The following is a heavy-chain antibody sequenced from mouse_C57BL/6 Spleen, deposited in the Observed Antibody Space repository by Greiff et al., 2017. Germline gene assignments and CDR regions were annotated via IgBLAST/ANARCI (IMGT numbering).Heavy chain of an antibody. CDR2: IDPSDSET. CDR1: GYTFTSYW. J-gene: IGHJ4*01. CDR3: AREEYDYDGDYYAMDY. V-gene: IGHV1-52*01. Sequence: QVQLQQPGAELVRPGSSVKLSCKASGYTFTSYWMHWVKQRPIQGLEWIGNIDPSDSETHYNQKFKDKATLTVDKSSSTAYMQLSSLTSEDSAVYYGAREEYDYDGDYYAMDYWGQGTSVTVSS. D-gene: IGHD2-4*01.